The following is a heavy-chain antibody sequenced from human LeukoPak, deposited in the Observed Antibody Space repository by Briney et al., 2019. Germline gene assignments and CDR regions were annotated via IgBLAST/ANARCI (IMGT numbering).Heavy chain of an antibody. V-gene: IGHV3-7*04. Sequence: GGSLRLSCAASGFSFRNSWMSWVRQAPGKGLEWVANIRQDGNEIYYMDSVKGRFTISRDNAKKSLYLQMNLLRAEDTAVYYCAGASGYSGYDLGGDFDYWGQGTLVTVSS. J-gene: IGHJ4*02. D-gene: IGHD5-12*01. CDR2: IRQDGNEI. CDR1: GFSFRNSW. CDR3: AGASGYSGYDLGGDFDY.